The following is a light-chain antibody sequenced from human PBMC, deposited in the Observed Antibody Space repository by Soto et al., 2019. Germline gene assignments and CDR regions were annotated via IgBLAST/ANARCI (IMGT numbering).Light chain of an antibody. J-gene: IGKJ4*01. CDR2: DAS. CDR1: QSVSNNY. CDR3: QQYGSSPLT. V-gene: IGKV3D-20*01. Sequence: EIVLTQSPGTLSLSPGERATLSCRTSQSVSNNYLAWYQQKPGLAPRLLIYDASSRATGIPDRFSGSGSGTDFTLTISRLEPEDFAVYYCQQYGSSPLTFGGGTKVDIK.